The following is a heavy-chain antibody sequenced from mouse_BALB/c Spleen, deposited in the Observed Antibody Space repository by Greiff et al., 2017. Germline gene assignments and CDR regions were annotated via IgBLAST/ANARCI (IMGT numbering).Heavy chain of an antibody. D-gene: IGHD2-14*01. J-gene: IGHJ4*01. V-gene: IGHV1-14*01. CDR1: GYTFTSYV. Sequence: VQLKESGPELVKPGASVKMSCKASGYTFTSYVMHWVKQKPGQGLEWIGYINPYNDGTKYNEKFKGKATLTSDKSSSTAYMELSSLTSEDSAVYYCARSYYRYDVAMDYWGQGTSVTVSS. CDR3: ARSYYRYDVAMDY. CDR2: INPYNDGT.